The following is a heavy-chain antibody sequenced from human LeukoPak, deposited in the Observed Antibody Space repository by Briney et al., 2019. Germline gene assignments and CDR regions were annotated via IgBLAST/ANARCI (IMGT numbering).Heavy chain of an antibody. CDR2: MSGSGGST. J-gene: IGHJ6*02. Sequence: PGGSLRLSCAASGFTFSSYAMRWVGQAPGKGLEWVSAMSGSGGSTYYADSVKGRFTISRDNSKNTLYLQMNSLRAEDTAVYYCAKEKIVVVSYYYGMDVWGQGTTVTVSS. D-gene: IGHD3-22*01. CDR3: AKEKIVVVSYYYGMDV. CDR1: GFTFSSYA. V-gene: IGHV3-23*01.